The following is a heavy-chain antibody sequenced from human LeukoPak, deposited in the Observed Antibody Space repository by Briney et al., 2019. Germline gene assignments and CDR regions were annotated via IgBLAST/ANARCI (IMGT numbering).Heavy chain of an antibody. CDR2: MSHDGSNK. J-gene: IGHJ4*02. V-gene: IGHV3-30*18. CDR1: GFTFSSYA. Sequence: GRSLRLSCAASGFTFSSYAMHWVRQAPGKGLEWVAVMSHDGSNKYYGDSVKGRFTISRDNSKNTLYLQMNSLRAEDTAVYYCAKQDYHFWSGYYRWGQGILVTVSS. D-gene: IGHD3-3*01. CDR3: AKQDYHFWSGYYR.